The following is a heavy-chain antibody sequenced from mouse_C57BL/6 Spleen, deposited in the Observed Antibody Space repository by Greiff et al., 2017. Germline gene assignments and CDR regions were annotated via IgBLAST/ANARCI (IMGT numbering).Heavy chain of an antibody. J-gene: IGHJ4*01. V-gene: IGHV1-61*01. CDR3: ARKGVMDGCHYYAMDY. CDR2: IYPSDSET. Sequence: QVQLQQSGAELVRPGSSVKLSCKASGYTFTSYWMDWVKQRPGQGLEWIGNIYPSDSETHYNQKFKDKATLTVDKSSSTAYMKLSSLSSEDSAVYYGARKGVMDGCHYYAMDYWGQGTSVTVSS. D-gene: IGHD2-3*01. CDR1: GYTFTSYW.